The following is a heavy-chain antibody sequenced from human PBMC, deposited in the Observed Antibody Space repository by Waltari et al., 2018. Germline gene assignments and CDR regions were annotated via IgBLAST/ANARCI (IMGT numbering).Heavy chain of an antibody. V-gene: IGHV3-7*01. J-gene: IGHJ4*02. CDR1: GLTFSRFW. CDR3: ASGGHVDY. CDR2: INQDGSEK. Sequence: EVQLVESGGTLVQPGGSLRLAGAVPGLTFSRFWMTWVRQGPGKGLEWVANINQDGSEKHYVDSVKGRFTISRDNAKNSLSLQMNSLRAEDTAVYYCASGGHVDYCGQGTLVTVSS.